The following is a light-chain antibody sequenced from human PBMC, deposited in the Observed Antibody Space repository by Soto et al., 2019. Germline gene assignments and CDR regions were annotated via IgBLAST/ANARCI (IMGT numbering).Light chain of an antibody. CDR2: HAS. V-gene: IGKV1-5*01. CDR3: QQDDNWPQT. J-gene: IGKJ1*01. CDR1: QSISNW. Sequence: DIQMTQSPSTLPASVGDRVTITCRASQSISNWLAWYQQKPGTAPKLLIYHASTLESGVPSRFSGSRSGTEVTLTISGLQSQDSAVQFIQQDDNWPQTVGQGTKVDIK.